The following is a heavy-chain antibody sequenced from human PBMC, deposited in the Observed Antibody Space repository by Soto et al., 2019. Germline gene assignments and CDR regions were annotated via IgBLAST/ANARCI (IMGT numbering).Heavy chain of an antibody. D-gene: IGHD2-2*02. CDR3: ARGGGYCGSTSCHTYYFDY. V-gene: IGHV4-61*08. CDR2: IHYSGSV. Sequence: SDTLSLTCTVSGDSLSSCGTHWSRIRQRTGVGLEWIAYIHYSGSVNYNPSLKSRVTISVDTSKNQVSLRLNSVTAADTAFYYCARGGGYCGSTSCHTYYFDYWGQGPLVTVSS. CDR1: GDSLSSCGTH. J-gene: IGHJ4*02.